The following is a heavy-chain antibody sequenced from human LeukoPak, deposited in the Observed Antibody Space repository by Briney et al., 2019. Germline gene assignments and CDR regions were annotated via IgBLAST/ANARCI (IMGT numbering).Heavy chain of an antibody. J-gene: IGHJ4*02. CDR3: TRLPLDYSLDH. D-gene: IGHD4-11*01. V-gene: IGHV4-39*01. Sequence: SETLSLTCTVPGDSIISTAYWAGWIRQSPGKGLEWIGSMSYIGLTSYNPSLKSRATISVDTSKNQFSLMLISVTAADTAMYFCTRLPLDYSLDHWGQGTPVSVSS. CDR2: MSYIGLT. CDR1: GDSIISTAYW.